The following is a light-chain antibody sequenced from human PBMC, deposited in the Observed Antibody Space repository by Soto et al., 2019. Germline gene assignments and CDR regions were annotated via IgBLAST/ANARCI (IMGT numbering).Light chain of an antibody. CDR3: QQRHMSPIT. J-gene: IGKJ5*01. CDR1: QSFRGL. CDR2: DAY. Sequence: EVVLTQSPVTLSLSPGERATLSCTASQSFRGLFAWYQQKPGQAPRLLIYDAYNRATGIPPRFSGSGSGTDFTLTISSLEPEDSAVYYCQQRHMSPITFGQGTRLEIK. V-gene: IGKV3-11*01.